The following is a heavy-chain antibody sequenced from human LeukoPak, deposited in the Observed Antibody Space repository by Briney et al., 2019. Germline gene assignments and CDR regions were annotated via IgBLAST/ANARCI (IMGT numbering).Heavy chain of an antibody. CDR1: GFTFSSYW. CDR3: VKDNYADYASGGVDWYFDL. V-gene: IGHV3-23*01. Sequence: GGSLRLSCAASGFTFSSYWMHWVRQAPGKGLAWVSGISGSGGGTYYVDSVRGRFTISRDNSKNTLFLDMNNMRADDTAVYFCVKDNYADYASGGVDWYFDLWGRGTLVTVSS. D-gene: IGHD4-17*01. CDR2: ISGSGGGT. J-gene: IGHJ2*01.